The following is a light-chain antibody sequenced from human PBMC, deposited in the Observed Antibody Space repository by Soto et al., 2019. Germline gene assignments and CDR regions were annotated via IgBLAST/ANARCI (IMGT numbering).Light chain of an antibody. CDR2: DVS. CDR1: SSDGGGYNY. CDR3: CSYAGSYTFV. V-gene: IGLV2-11*01. J-gene: IGLJ1*01. Sequence: QSALTQPRSVSGSPGQSVTISCTGTSSDGGGYNYVSWYQQHPGKAPKLMIYDVSKRPSGGPDRFSGSKSGNTASLTISGLQAEDEADYYCCSYAGSYTFVFGTGTKLTVL.